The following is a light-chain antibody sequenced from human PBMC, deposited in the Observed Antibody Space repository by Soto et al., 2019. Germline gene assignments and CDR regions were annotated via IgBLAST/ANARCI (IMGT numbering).Light chain of an antibody. Sequence: QSALTQPPSASGSPGQSVTISCTGTSSDVGGYKYVSWYQQFPGEAPNLIIYDVKKRPSGVPSRFSGSKSGNTAFLTVSGLRPEDEAEYYCSSFAGTNTYVFGSGTKVTDL. CDR2: DVK. CDR3: SSFAGTNTYV. CDR1: SSDVGGYKY. V-gene: IGLV2-8*01. J-gene: IGLJ1*01.